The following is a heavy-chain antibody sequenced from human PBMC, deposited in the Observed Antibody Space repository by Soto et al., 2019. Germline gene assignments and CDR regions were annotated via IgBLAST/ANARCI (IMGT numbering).Heavy chain of an antibody. V-gene: IGHV3-7*03. CDR1: GFTFNTYW. Sequence: HLGESGGGLVQPGGSLRLSCAASGFTFNTYWMSWVRQAPGKGLEWVANIKQDESEKYYGDSVKGRFTISRDNAKNSLYLQMNSLRAEDTAVYYCARIIRGVNIMSPHLDFWGQGTLVTVSS. CDR3: ARIIRGVNIMSPHLDF. CDR2: IKQDESEK. J-gene: IGHJ4*02. D-gene: IGHD3-10*01.